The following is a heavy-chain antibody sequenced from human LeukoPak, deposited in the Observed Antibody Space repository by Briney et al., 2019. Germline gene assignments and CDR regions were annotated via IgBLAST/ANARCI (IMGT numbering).Heavy chain of an antibody. Sequence: GGSLRLSCAASGLIFSNYAMSWVRQAPGKGLEWVSVIGGSGVNTYYADSVKGRFTISRDNSKNTLFLQMNSLRAEDTAVYYCAKGMSGISPYNWFDPWGQGTLVTVSS. CDR3: AKGMSGISPYNWFDP. J-gene: IGHJ5*02. D-gene: IGHD1-26*01. CDR2: IGGSGVNT. CDR1: GLIFSNYA. V-gene: IGHV3-23*01.